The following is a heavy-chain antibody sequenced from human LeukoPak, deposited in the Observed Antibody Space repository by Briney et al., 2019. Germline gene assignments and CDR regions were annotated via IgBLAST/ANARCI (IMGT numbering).Heavy chain of an antibody. CDR1: GFTFSSYG. D-gene: IGHD3-22*01. J-gene: IGHJ5*02. CDR3: ARPGYDSSGYPWFDP. Sequence: PGGSLRLSCAASGFTFSSYGMHWVRQAPGKGLEWVAVISYDGSNKYYADSVKGRFTISRDNSKNTLYLQMNSLRPEDTAVYYCARPGYDSSGYPWFDPWGQGTLVTVSS. CDR2: ISYDGSNK. V-gene: IGHV3-30*03.